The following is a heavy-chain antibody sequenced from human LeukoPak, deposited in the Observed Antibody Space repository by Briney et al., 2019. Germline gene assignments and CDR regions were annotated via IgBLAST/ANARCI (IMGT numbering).Heavy chain of an antibody. CDR1: GFTLSSYA. D-gene: IGHD2-15*01. J-gene: IGHJ4*02. CDR2: ISSSSSYI. Sequence: GGSLRLSCAASGFTLSSYAMSWVRQAPGKGLEWVSSISSSSSYIYYADSVKGRFTISRDNAKNSLYLQMNSLRAEDTAVYYCAVGAPDFGSGGSCYLNYWGQGTLVTVSS. CDR3: AVGAPDFGSGGSCYLNY. V-gene: IGHV3-21*01.